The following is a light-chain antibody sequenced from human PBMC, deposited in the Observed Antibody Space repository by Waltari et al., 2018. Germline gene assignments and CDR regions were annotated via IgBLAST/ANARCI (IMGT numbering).Light chain of an antibody. Sequence: EIVLTQSPATLSLSPGERATLSCRASQSVSTYLAWYQQRPGQAPRLLIYDSSNRATGIPARFSGSGSETDFTLTIGSLEPEDFAVYYCQQRYKWPLTFGGWSKVEI. J-gene: IGKJ4*01. CDR3: QQRYKWPLT. V-gene: IGKV3-11*01. CDR1: QSVSTY. CDR2: DSS.